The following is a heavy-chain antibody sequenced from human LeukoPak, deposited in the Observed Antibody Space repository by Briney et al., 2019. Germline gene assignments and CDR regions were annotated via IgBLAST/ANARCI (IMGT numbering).Heavy chain of an antibody. CDR1: GFTSSSYA. V-gene: IGHV3-23*01. J-gene: IGHJ4*02. Sequence: GGSLRLSCAASGFTSSSYAMSWVRQAPGKGLEWVSAISGSGGSTYYADSVKGRFTISRDNSKNTLYLQMNSLRAEDTAVYYCAKDQLLVVSSLSPFDYWGQETLVTVSS. D-gene: IGHD6-6*01. CDR3: AKDQLLVVSSLSPFDY. CDR2: ISGSGGST.